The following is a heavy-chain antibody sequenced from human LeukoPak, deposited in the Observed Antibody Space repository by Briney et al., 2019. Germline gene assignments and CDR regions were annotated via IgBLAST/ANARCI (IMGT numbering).Heavy chain of an antibody. D-gene: IGHD6-19*01. V-gene: IGHV3-7*05. CDR2: IKKDGSEK. Sequence: GGSLRLSCAASGFTFSSYTMSWVRQAPGKGLEWVANIKKDGSEKYYVDSVKGRFTISRDNAKNSLYLQMNSLRAEDTAVYYCARFGYSSGWAPFDYWGQGTLVTVSS. J-gene: IGHJ4*02. CDR3: ARFGYSSGWAPFDY. CDR1: GFTFSSYT.